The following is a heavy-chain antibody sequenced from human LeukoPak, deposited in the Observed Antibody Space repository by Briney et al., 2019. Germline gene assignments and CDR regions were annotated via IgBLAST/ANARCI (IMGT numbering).Heavy chain of an antibody. CDR3: ASEGYCSGGSCHPDDAFDI. J-gene: IGHJ3*02. CDR1: GFTFSSYE. D-gene: IGHD2-15*01. V-gene: IGHV3-48*03. Sequence: GGSLRLSCAASGFTFSSYEMNWVRQAPGKGLEWVSYVSGSGSNRYYADSVKGRFTISRDNAKNSLYLQMNSLRAKDTAVYYCASEGYCSGGSCHPDDAFDIWGQGTMVTVSS. CDR2: VSGSGSNR.